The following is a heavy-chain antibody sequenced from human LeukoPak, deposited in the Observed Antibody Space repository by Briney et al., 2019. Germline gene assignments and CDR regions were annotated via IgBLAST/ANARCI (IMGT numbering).Heavy chain of an antibody. Sequence: SETLSLTCTVSGGSISSSSHYWGWIRQPPGKGLEWIGSFDYSGSSYYNPSLKSRVTISVDTSKNQFSLKLSSVTAADTAVYYCAGIDERIAVAWAPFYWYFDLWGRGTLVTVSA. CDR2: FDYSGSS. CDR3: AGIDERIAVAWAPFYWYFDL. V-gene: IGHV4-39*07. J-gene: IGHJ2*01. CDR1: GGSISSSSHY. D-gene: IGHD6-19*01.